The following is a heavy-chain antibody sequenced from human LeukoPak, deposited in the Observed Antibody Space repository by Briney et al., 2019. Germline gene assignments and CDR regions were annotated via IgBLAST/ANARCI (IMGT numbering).Heavy chain of an antibody. CDR2: IYYSGST. D-gene: IGHD6-19*01. CDR3: ARDGAVAGHFQH. CDR1: GGSISSYY. Sequence: SETLSLTCTVFGGSISSYYWSWIRQPPGKGLEWIGYIYYSGSTNYNPSLKSRVTISVDTSKNQFSLKLSSVTAADTAVYYCARDGAVAGHFQHWGRGTLVTVSS. J-gene: IGHJ1*01. V-gene: IGHV4-59*01.